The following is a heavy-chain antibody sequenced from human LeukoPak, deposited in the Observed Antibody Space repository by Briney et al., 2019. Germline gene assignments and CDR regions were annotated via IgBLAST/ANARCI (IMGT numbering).Heavy chain of an antibody. D-gene: IGHD3-3*01. CDR2: IYYSGST. Sequence: PSETLSLTCTVSGDSINSSSYYWGWIRQPPGKGLEWIGSIYYSGSTYYNPSLKSRVTISVDTSKNQFSLKLSSVTAADTAVYYCARQNYDFWSGYFDYWGQGTLVTVSS. CDR3: ARQNYDFWSGYFDY. V-gene: IGHV4-39*01. CDR1: GDSINSSSYY. J-gene: IGHJ4*02.